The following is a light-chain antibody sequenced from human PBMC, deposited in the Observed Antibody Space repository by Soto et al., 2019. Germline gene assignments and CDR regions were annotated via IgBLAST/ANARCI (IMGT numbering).Light chain of an antibody. Sequence: QSALTQPASVSGSPGQSITISCTGTSSDADTYKYVSWYQQHPGKAPKLIIYEVSNRPSGVSNRFSGSKSGNTASLTISGLQAEDEAYYYCNSYTTGTTKFGGGTKLTVL. CDR1: SSDADTYKY. CDR2: EVS. J-gene: IGLJ3*02. CDR3: NSYTTGTTK. V-gene: IGLV2-14*01.